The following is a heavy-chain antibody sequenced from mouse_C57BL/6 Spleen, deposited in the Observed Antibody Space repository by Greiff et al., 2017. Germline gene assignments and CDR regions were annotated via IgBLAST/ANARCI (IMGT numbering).Heavy chain of an antibody. J-gene: IGHJ2*01. CDR3: ARSRVYCDYDGYYFDY. D-gene: IGHD2-4*01. Sequence: QVQLKQPGAELVKPGASVKLSCKASGYTFTSYWMHWVKQRPGRGLEWIGRIDPNSGGTKYKEKFKSKATLTVDKASSTAYMQLSSLTSEDSAVYYCARSRVYCDYDGYYFDYWGQGTTLTVSS. CDR1: GYTFTSYW. V-gene: IGHV1-72*01. CDR2: IDPNSGGT.